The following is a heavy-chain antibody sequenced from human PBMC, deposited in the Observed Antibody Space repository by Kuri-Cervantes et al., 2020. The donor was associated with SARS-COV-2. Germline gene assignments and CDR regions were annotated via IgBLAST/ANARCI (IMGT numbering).Heavy chain of an antibody. J-gene: IGHJ4*02. Sequence: GESMKISCAASGFTFSSYWMSWGRQAPGKGLEWVANIKQDGSEKYYVDSVKGRFTISRDNAKNSLYLKMNSLRAEDTAVYYCARDMTIFGVVTYYFDYWGQGTLVTVSS. CDR2: IKQDGSEK. CDR1: GFTFSSYW. D-gene: IGHD3-3*01. V-gene: IGHV3-7*01. CDR3: ARDMTIFGVVTYYFDY.